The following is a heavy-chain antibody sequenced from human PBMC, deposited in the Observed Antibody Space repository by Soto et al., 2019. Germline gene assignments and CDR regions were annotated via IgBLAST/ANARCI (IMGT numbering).Heavy chain of an antibody. Sequence: QVQLVESGGGVVQPGRSLRLSCAASGFTFSSYGMHWVRQAPGKGLEWVAVIWYDGSNKYYADSVKGRFTISRDHSKYTLNLQKNSLRAEDTAVYYCAREVVMSPKREDGLDIWVLGRTVT. J-gene: IGHJ6*02. V-gene: IGHV3-33*01. CDR2: IWYDGSNK. CDR1: GFTFSSYG. D-gene: IGHD3-22*01. CDR3: AREVVMSPKREDGLDI.